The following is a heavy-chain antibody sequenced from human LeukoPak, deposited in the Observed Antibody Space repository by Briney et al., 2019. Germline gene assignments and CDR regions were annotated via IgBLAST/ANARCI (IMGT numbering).Heavy chain of an antibody. Sequence: GGSLRLSCAASGFSFSSYNMNWVRQAPGKGLEWVSSITTSSTYTFYAGSVKGRFTISRDNAKNSLYLQMNSLRAEDTAVYYCARDPYSGSYGDSYYYYMDVWGKGTTVTISS. J-gene: IGHJ6*03. D-gene: IGHD1-26*01. CDR2: ITTSSTYT. V-gene: IGHV3-21*01. CDR1: GFSFSSYN. CDR3: ARDPYSGSYGDSYYYYMDV.